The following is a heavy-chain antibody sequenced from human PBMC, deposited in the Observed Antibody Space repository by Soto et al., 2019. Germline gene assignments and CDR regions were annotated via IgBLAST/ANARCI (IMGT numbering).Heavy chain of an antibody. J-gene: IGHJ4*02. CDR3: APRSPALDF. D-gene: IGHD3-3*02. CDR2: ISTSKGNT. Sequence: QVQLVQSGPEVKKPGASVKVSCKTSGYTFTSYGIAWVRQAPGQGLEWMGWISTSKGNTNYAQKFQGRVTMTTDTSTSTAYMELRSLRSDDTAVYYCAPRSPALDFWGQGTLVTVSS. CDR1: GYTFTSYG. V-gene: IGHV1-18*01.